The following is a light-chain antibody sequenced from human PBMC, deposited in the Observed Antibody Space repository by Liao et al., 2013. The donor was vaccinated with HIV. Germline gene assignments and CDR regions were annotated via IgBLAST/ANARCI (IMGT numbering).Light chain of an antibody. Sequence: SYVLTQTPSVSVAPGKTATINCGGNNIGSKSVNWYSQKPGQAPIIVMFFDTERPSGIPERFSGSNSGDTATLTITRVEVGDEADYFCQVWDSSSDHRVFGGGTKLTVL. CDR2: FDT. CDR1: NIGSKS. CDR3: QVWDSSSDHRV. J-gene: IGLJ3*02. V-gene: IGLV3-21*04.